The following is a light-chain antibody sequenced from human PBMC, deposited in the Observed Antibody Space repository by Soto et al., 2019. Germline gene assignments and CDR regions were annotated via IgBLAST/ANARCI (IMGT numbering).Light chain of an antibody. J-gene: IGKJ4*01. CDR1: QSISSR. Sequence: DIQMTQSPSTLSASVGDRVTITCRASQSISSRLAWYQQKPGKALKLLIYDASNLESGVPSRFSGSGSGTEFTFTFSSLQPDDFATYCCQQYNSYSLTFGGGTKVDIK. CDR2: DAS. V-gene: IGKV1-5*01. CDR3: QQYNSYSLT.